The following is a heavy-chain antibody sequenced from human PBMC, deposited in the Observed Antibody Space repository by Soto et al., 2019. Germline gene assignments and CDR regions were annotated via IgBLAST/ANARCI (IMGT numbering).Heavy chain of an antibody. CDR1: GYTFTSYD. CDR3: ARGGVGSSGWNGIGNWFDP. Sequence: AAVKVSCKASGYTFTSYDINWVRQATGQGPEWMGWMNPNSGNTRYAQKFQGRVTMTRNTSISTAYMELSSMRSEDTAVYYCARGGVGSSGWNGIGNWFDPWGQGTLVTVSS. J-gene: IGHJ5*02. V-gene: IGHV1-8*01. D-gene: IGHD6-19*01. CDR2: MNPNSGNT.